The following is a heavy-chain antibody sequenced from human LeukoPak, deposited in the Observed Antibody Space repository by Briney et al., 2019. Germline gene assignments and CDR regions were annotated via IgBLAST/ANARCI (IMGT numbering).Heavy chain of an antibody. D-gene: IGHD3-22*01. CDR1: GGTFSSYA. Sequence: ASVKVSCKASGGTFSSYAISWVRQAPGQGLEWMGGIIPIFGTANYAQKFQGRVTITTDESTSTAYMELSSLRSEDTAVYCCASGYDSSGYYPWYFDYWGQGTLVTVSS. V-gene: IGHV1-69*05. CDR3: ASGYDSSGYYPWYFDY. J-gene: IGHJ4*02. CDR2: IIPIFGTA.